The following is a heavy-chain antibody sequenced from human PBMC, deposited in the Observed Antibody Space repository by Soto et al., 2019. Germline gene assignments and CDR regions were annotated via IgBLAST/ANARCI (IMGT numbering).Heavy chain of an antibody. D-gene: IGHD6-13*01. CDR3: AEAGIAAAGTVNWFDP. CDR2: IIPILGIA. Sequence: ASVKVSCKASGGTFSSYTVSWVRQASGQGLEWMGRIIPILGIANYAQKLQGRVTITADKSTSTAYMELSSLRSEDTAVYYCAEAGIAAAGTVNWFDPWGQGTLVTVS. V-gene: IGHV1-69*02. J-gene: IGHJ5*02. CDR1: GGTFSSYT.